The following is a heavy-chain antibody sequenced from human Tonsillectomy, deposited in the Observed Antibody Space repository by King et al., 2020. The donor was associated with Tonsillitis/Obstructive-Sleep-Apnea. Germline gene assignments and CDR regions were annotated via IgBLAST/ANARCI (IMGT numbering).Heavy chain of an antibody. J-gene: IGHJ3*02. Sequence: VQLVESGGGLVQPGGSLRLSCAASGFTCSSYWMSWVRQAPGKGLEWVANIKQDGSEKYYVDSVKGRFTISRDNAKNSLYLQMNSLRAEDTAVYYCARDLDSSSWIDAFDIWGQGTMVTVSS. D-gene: IGHD6-13*01. CDR1: GFTCSSYW. V-gene: IGHV3-7*04. CDR2: IKQDGSEK. CDR3: ARDLDSSSWIDAFDI.